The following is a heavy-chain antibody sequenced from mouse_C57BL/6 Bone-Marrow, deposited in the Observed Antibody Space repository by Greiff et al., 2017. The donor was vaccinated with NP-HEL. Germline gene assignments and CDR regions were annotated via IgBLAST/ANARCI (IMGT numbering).Heavy chain of an antibody. V-gene: IGHV5-6*01. CDR3: ARHGHWYFDV. Sequence: VQLKESGGDLVKPGGSLKLSCAASGFTFSSYGMSWVRQTPDKRLEWVATISSGGSYTYYPDSVKGRFTISRDNAKNTLYLQMSSLKSEDTAMYYCARHGHWYFDVWGTGTTVTVSS. CDR2: ISSGGSYT. D-gene: IGHD3-1*01. J-gene: IGHJ1*03. CDR1: GFTFSSYG.